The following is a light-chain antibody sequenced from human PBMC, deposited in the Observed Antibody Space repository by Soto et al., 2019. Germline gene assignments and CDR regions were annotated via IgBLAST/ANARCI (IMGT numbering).Light chain of an antibody. CDR2: SVS. J-gene: IGLJ2*01. V-gene: IGLV2-14*01. Sequence: QSALTQPASVSGSPGQSITISCTGTSSDVGSYNYVSWYQQHPGKAPKLMIYSVSNRPSGVSNRFSGSKSGNTASLSISGLQADDEADYYCSSYTSTGTVVFGGGTKVTVL. CDR3: SSYTSTGTVV. CDR1: SSDVGSYNY.